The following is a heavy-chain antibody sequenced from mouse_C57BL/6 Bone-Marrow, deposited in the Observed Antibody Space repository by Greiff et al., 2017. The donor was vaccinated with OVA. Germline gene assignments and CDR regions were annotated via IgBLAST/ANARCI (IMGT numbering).Heavy chain of an antibody. CDR2: IHPSDGDT. CDR1: GYTFTSYW. CDR3: AMRLGFYYFDY. V-gene: IGHV1-74*01. J-gene: IGHJ2*01. Sequence: QVQLQQPGAELVKPGASVKVSCKASGYTFTSYWMHWVKQRPGQGLEWIGRIHPSDGDTNYNQKFKGKATLTVDKSSSTAYMQLSSLTSEDSAVYYCAMRLGFYYFDYWGQGTTLTVSS. D-gene: IGHD1-2*01.